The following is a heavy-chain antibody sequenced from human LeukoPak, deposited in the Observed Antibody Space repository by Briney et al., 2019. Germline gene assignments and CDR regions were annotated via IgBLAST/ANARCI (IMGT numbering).Heavy chain of an antibody. D-gene: IGHD1-26*01. CDR1: GITFSAYA. Sequence: GGYLRVSCAASGITFSAYAMNWVRQAPGKGPEWVSAISGSGGSTYYADSVKGRFTISRDNSKNTLYLQMNSLRAEDTAVYYCAKGDSGSYAVDYWGQGTLVTVSS. CDR2: ISGSGGST. CDR3: AKGDSGSYAVDY. J-gene: IGHJ4*02. V-gene: IGHV3-23*01.